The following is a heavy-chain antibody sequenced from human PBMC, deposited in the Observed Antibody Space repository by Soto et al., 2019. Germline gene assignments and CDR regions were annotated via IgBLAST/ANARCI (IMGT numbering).Heavy chain of an antibody. CDR3: ARDHPRSRGDYQNLDN. V-gene: IGHV3-33*01. CDR2: INYDGNKK. J-gene: IGHJ4*02. CDR1: GFSLSEHG. Sequence: QVHLVQSGGGVVQPGRSLRLSCAASGFSLSEHGMHWVRQAPGKGLEWLSFINYDGNKKYLVDSVKGRFTVSRDNSGNSLYLEMNSRRGEDTGVYYCARDHPRSRGDYQNLDNWGQGVLVTVSS. D-gene: IGHD5-12*01.